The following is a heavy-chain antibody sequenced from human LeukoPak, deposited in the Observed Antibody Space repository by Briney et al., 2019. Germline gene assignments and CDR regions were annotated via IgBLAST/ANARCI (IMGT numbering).Heavy chain of an antibody. J-gene: IGHJ4*02. Sequence: ASVKVSRKASGYTFTGYYMHWVRQAPGQGLEWMGWINPNSGGTNYAQKFQGRVTMTRDTSISTAYMELSRLRSDDTAVYYCARCNVDTAMVSLGYWGQGILVTVSS. CDR1: GYTFTGYY. CDR2: INPNSGGT. CDR3: ARCNVDTAMVSLGY. D-gene: IGHD5-18*01. V-gene: IGHV1-2*02.